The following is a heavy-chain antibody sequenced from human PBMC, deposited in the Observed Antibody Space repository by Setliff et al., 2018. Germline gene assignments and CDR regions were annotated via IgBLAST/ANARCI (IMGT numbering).Heavy chain of an antibody. CDR3: ARESVAATYNWFDP. CDR2: ISSSSSYI. J-gene: IGHJ5*02. CDR1: GFTVSSSY. V-gene: IGHV3-21*01. Sequence: PGGSLRLSCAASGFTVSSSYMNWVRQAPGKGLEWVSSISSSSSYIYYADSVKGRFTISRDNAKNSLYLQMNSLRAEDTAVYYCARESVAATYNWFDPWGQGTLVTV. D-gene: IGHD2-15*01.